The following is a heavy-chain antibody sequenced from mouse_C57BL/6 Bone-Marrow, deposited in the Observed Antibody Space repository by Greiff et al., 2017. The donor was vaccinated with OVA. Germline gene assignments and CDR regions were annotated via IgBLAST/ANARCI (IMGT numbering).Heavy chain of an antibody. CDR2: IDPANGNT. J-gene: IGHJ3*01. CDR1: GFNIKNTY. V-gene: IGHV14-3*01. Sequence: VQLKQSVAELVRPGASVKLSCTASGFNIKNTYMHWVKQRPEQGLEWIGRIDPANGNTKYAPKFQGKATITADTSSNTAYLQLSSLTSEDTAIYYCARDYYGSSYSPWFAYWGQGTLVTVSA. D-gene: IGHD1-1*01. CDR3: ARDYYGSSYSPWFAY.